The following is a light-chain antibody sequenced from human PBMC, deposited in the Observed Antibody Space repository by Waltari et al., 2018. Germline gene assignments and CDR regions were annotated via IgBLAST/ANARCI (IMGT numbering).Light chain of an antibody. V-gene: IGLV2-23*02. CDR2: EVI. Sequence: QSALTQPASVSGSPGQSITISCTGTSSDIGSYNLVSWYQQHPGKVPKLIIYEVIKRPSGISHRFSASKSGNTASLTISGLQAEDEADYYCSSNAAGSSYVVFGGGTRLTVL. CDR3: SSNAAGSSYVV. CDR1: SSDIGSYNL. J-gene: IGLJ2*01.